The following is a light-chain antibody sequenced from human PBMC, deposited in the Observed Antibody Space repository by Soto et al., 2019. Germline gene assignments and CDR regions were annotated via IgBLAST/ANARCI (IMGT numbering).Light chain of an antibody. CDR2: DVS. J-gene: IGLJ1*01. Sequence: QSLLTRPRSVSGSPGQSVTISCNGTSSDVGGYNYVSWYQQHPGKAPKLMIYDVSKRPSGVPDRFSGSKSGNTASLTISGLQAEDEADYYCCSYAGSYVFGTGTKVT. V-gene: IGLV2-11*01. CDR1: SSDVGGYNY. CDR3: CSYAGSYV.